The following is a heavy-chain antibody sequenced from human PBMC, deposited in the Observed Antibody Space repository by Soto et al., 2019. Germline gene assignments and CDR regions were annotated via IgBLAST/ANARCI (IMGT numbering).Heavy chain of an antibody. CDR1: GGSISSGGFS. J-gene: IGHJ4*02. V-gene: IGHV4-30-2*01. CDR2: IYHSGST. Sequence: QLQLQESGSRLVKASQTLSLTCAVSGGSISSGGFSCNWIRQPPGKGLEWIGYIYHSGSTYFNPSRXXRVTMSVDRSTNQFSLKLSSVTAADTAVYYCASRVSDYFDYWGQGTPVTVSS. CDR3: ASRVSDYFDY. D-gene: IGHD6-19*01.